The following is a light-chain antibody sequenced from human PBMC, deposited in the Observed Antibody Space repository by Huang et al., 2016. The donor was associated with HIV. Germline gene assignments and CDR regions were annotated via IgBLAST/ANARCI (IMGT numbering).Light chain of an antibody. J-gene: IGKJ4*01. Sequence: EIVLTQSPGTLSLSPGERATLSCRASQSVTRRYIAWYQQKPGQAPRLLIFDASSRATGIPGRFSGSGSGTDCSRTISRLEPEDFAVYYCQQYGSSLGLTFGGGTKVEI. V-gene: IGKV3-20*01. CDR3: QQYGSSLGLT. CDR2: DAS. CDR1: QSVTRRY.